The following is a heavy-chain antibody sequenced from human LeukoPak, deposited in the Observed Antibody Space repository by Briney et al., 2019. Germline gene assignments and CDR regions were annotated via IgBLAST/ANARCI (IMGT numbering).Heavy chain of an antibody. Sequence: SETLSLTCTVSGGSINSYYWSWVRQPPGKGLEWIGYISYSGSTNYNPSLKSRVTISVDTSKNQFFLKLSSVTAADTALYYCTRGNANWGQGTLVTVSS. CDR3: TRGNAN. V-gene: IGHV4-59*01. CDR1: GGSINSYY. J-gene: IGHJ4*02. CDR2: ISYSGST.